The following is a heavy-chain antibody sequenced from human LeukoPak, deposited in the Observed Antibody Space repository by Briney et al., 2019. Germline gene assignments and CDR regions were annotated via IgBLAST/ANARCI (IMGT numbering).Heavy chain of an antibody. Sequence: SETLSLTCAVYGGSFSSYYWGWIRQPPGKGLEWIGSIYYSGSTYYNPSLKSRVAISVDTSKNQFSLKLSSVTAADTAVYYCARHLPTYYYDSSGYDAFDIWGQGTMVTVSS. J-gene: IGHJ3*02. CDR3: ARHLPTYYYDSSGYDAFDI. D-gene: IGHD3-22*01. V-gene: IGHV4-39*01. CDR2: IYYSGST. CDR1: GGSFSSYY.